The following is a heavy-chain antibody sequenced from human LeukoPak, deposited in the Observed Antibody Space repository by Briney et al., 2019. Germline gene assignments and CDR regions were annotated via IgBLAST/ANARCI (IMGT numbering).Heavy chain of an antibody. D-gene: IGHD6-13*01. CDR3: AKDYHPYSSPYFDY. CDR1: GFTFSSYA. Sequence: PGGSLRLSCAASGFTFSSYAMSWVRQAPGKGLEWVSAISGSGGSTYYADSVKGRFTISRDNSKNTLYLQMNSPRAEDTAVYYCAKDYHPYSSPYFDYWGQGTLVTVSS. CDR2: ISGSGGST. V-gene: IGHV3-23*01. J-gene: IGHJ4*02.